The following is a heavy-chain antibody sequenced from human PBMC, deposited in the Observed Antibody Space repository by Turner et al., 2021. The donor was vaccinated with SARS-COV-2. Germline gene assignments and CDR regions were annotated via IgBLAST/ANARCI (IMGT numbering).Heavy chain of an antibody. J-gene: IGHJ4*02. V-gene: IGHV1-46*03. CDR2: INPSGGST. D-gene: IGHD3-22*01. CDR1: GYTFTSYY. CDR3: ARDTIYDYDSSGYFRLDY. Sequence: QVQLVQSGAEVKKPGASVKVSCKASGYTFTSYYMHWVRQAPGQGLEWMGIINPSGGSTSYAQKFQGRVTMTRDTSTSTVYMELSSLRSEDTAVYYCARDTIYDYDSSGYFRLDYWGQGTLVTVSS.